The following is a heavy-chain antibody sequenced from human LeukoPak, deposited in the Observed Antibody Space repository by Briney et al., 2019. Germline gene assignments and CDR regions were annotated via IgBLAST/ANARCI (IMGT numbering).Heavy chain of an antibody. J-gene: IGHJ2*01. CDR2: IYYSGST. CDR1: GGSISSGGYY. CDR3: ARGNGDYGAPYWYFDL. V-gene: IGHV4-31*03. Sequence: SQTLSLTCTVSGGSISSGGYYWSWIRQHPGKGLEWIGYIYYSGSTYYNPSLKSRVTISVDTSKNQFSLKLSSVTAADTAVYYCARGNGDYGAPYWYFDLWAVAPWSLSPQ. D-gene: IGHD4-17*01.